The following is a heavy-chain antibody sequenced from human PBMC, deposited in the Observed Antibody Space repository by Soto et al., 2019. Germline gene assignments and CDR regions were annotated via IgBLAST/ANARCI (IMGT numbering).Heavy chain of an antibody. Sequence: EVQLVESGGGLVQPGGSLRLSCAASGFTFSSYSMNWVRQAPGKGLEWVSYISSSGSTIYYADSVKGRFTISRDNAKNALYLQMNRLRDEDTAVYYCARDLRMVYAIDFDYWGQGTLVTVSS. CDR3: ARDLRMVYAIDFDY. V-gene: IGHV3-48*02. CDR1: GFTFSSYS. D-gene: IGHD2-8*01. J-gene: IGHJ4*02. CDR2: ISSSGSTI.